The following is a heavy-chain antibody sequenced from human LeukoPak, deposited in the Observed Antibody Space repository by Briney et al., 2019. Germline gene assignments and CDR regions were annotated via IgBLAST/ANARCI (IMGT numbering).Heavy chain of an antibody. Sequence: SETLSLTCAVYGGSFSGYYWSWIRQPPGKGLEWIGEINHSGSTNYNPSLKSRVTISVDTSKNQFSLKLSSFTAADTPVYYCARXXSSSSYYYYGMDVWGQGTTVTVSS. CDR1: GGSFSGYY. V-gene: IGHV4-34*01. CDR2: INHSGST. CDR3: ARXXSSSSYYYYGMDV. D-gene: IGHD6-6*01. J-gene: IGHJ6*02.